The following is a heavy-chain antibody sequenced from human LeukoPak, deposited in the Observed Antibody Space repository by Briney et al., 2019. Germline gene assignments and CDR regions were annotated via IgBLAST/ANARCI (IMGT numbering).Heavy chain of an antibody. CDR1: GYTFTSYA. D-gene: IGHD3-10*01. Sequence: ASVKVSCKASGYTFTSYAMHWVRQAPGQRLEWMGWINAGNGNTKYSQKFQGRVTITRDTSASTAYMELSSLRSEDTAVYYCARGGGIGELFYYWGQGTLVTVSS. CDR3: ARGGGIGELFYY. J-gene: IGHJ4*02. CDR2: INAGNGNT. V-gene: IGHV1-3*01.